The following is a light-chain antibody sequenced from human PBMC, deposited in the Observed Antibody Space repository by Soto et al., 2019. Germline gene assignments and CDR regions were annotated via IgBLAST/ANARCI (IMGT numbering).Light chain of an antibody. CDR1: SSDIGTYNY. CDR3: SSYTTSSTVV. V-gene: IGLV2-14*03. J-gene: IGLJ2*01. CDR2: DVS. Sequence: QSALTQSASESGSPGQSITISCTGTSSDIGTYNYVSWYQQHPGKVPKLLIFDVSSWPSGASNRFSGSKSGNMASLTISGLQADDEADYYCSSYTTSSTVVFGGGTKLTVL.